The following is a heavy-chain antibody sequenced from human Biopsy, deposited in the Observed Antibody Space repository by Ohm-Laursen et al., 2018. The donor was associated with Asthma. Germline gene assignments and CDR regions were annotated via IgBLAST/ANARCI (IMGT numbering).Heavy chain of an antibody. D-gene: IGHD3-16*02. CDR2: ITSSGASV. Sequence: SLRLSCAAFGFMFSDFVMTWVRQAPGKGLAWVSHITSSGASVSYADSVKGRFTISRDNSKNTLYLHMTRLMADDTAVYYCAKQLGIGLSYFDSWGQGTLVTVSS. V-gene: IGHV3-23*01. CDR1: GFMFSDFV. CDR3: AKQLGIGLSYFDS. J-gene: IGHJ4*02.